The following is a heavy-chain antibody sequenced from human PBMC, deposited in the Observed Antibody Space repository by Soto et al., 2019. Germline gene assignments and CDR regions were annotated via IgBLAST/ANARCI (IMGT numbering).Heavy chain of an antibody. CDR3: TTGGLRGDY. CDR1: GFTFSNAW. J-gene: IGHJ4*02. V-gene: IGHV3-15*07. CDR2: IKSKTGGGTT. D-gene: IGHD3-10*01. Sequence: GGSLRLSCAASGFTFSNAWMNWVRQAPGKGLEWVGRIKSKTGGGTTDYAAPVKGSFTISRDDSKNTLYLQMNSLKTADTAVYYCTTGGLRGDYWGQGTLVTVSS.